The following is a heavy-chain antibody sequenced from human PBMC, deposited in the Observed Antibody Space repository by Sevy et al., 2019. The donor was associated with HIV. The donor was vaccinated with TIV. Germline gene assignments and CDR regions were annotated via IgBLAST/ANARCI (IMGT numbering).Heavy chain of an antibody. D-gene: IGHD3-22*01. CDR2: ISGPGYGT. CDR3: AKALNPALESMLEVNLRSLKGFDV. CDR1: GFTFNTHA. V-gene: IGHV3-23*01. Sequence: GVSLRLSCAASGFTFNTHAMNWVRQAPGKGLEWVSVISGPGYGTNYADSVKGRFTISRDNSKNTLYLQMNSLRDDDTAVYYCAKALNPALESMLEVNLRSLKGFDVWGQGTMVTVSS. J-gene: IGHJ3*01.